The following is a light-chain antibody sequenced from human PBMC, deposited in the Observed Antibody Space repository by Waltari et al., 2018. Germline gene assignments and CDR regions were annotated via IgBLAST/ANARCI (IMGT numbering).Light chain of an antibody. V-gene: IGKV3-20*01. CDR1: QNIGTY. CDR2: AAS. J-gene: IGKJ1*01. CDR3: QNHERLPAT. Sequence: LTQSPGTLSLSPVERATLSCRASQNIGTYLVWYQQKPGQAPRLLMYAASRRATGIPDRFSGSGSGTDFSLTISRLEPEDFAVYYCQNHERLPATFGQGTKVEIK.